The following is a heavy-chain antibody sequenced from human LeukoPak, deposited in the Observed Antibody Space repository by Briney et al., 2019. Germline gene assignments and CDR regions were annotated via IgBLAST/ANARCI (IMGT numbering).Heavy chain of an antibody. D-gene: IGHD3-22*01. Sequence: GGSLRLSCAASGFTFTNYGMHWVRQAPGKGLEWVAVIWYDGSIKYYADSVKGRFTISRDNSKDTLYLQMNSLRAEDTAVYYCARAYYYDSSATPDYWGQGTLVTVSS. CDR3: ARAYYYDSSATPDY. J-gene: IGHJ4*02. CDR2: IWYDGSIK. V-gene: IGHV3-33*01. CDR1: GFTFTNYG.